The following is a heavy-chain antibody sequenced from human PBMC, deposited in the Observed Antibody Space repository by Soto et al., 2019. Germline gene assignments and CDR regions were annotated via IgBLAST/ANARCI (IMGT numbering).Heavy chain of an antibody. CDR3: ATKADSSSSYYYSMDV. D-gene: IGHD6-6*01. J-gene: IGHJ6*02. CDR1: RSSISSSSYY. CDR2: IYYSGST. Sequence: LSLTCTVSRSSISSSSYYLGWIRQPPGKGVEWIGSIYYSGSTYYNPSLKSRVTISVDTSKNQFSLKLSSVTAADTAVYYCATKADSSSSYYYSMDVWGQGTTVTVSS. V-gene: IGHV4-39*01.